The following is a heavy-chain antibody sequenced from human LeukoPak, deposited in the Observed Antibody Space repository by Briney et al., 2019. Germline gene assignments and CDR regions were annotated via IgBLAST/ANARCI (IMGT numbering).Heavy chain of an antibody. V-gene: IGHV1-24*01. D-gene: IGHD3-10*01. CDR1: GYTLTELS. Sequence: ASVKVSCKVSGYTLTELSMHWVRQAPGEGLEWMGGFDPEDGETIYAQKFQGRVTMTEDTSTDTAYMELSSLRSEDTAVYYCATYAVRGVITYNWFDPWGQGTLVTVSS. CDR2: FDPEDGET. J-gene: IGHJ5*02. CDR3: ATYAVRGVITYNWFDP.